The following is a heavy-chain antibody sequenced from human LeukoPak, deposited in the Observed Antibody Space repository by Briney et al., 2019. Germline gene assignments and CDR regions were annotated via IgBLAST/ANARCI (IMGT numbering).Heavy chain of an antibody. CDR2: ISSSGSTI. Sequence: PGGSLRLSCAASGFTFNTYIMNWVRQAPGKGLEWVSYISSSGSTIYYADSVKGRFTISRDNAKNSLYLQMNSLRAEDTAVYYCAGCYYGSGSYYSHDYWGQGTLVTVSS. J-gene: IGHJ4*02. V-gene: IGHV3-48*04. CDR3: AGCYYGSGSYYSHDY. D-gene: IGHD3-10*01. CDR1: GFTFNTYI.